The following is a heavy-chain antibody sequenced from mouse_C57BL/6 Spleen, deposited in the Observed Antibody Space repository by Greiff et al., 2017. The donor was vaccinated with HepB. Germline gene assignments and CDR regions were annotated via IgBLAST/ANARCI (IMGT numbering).Heavy chain of an antibody. Sequence: DVKLQESGPGLVKPSQSLSLTCSVTGYSITSGYYWNWIRQFPGNKLEWMGYISYDGSNNYNPSLKNRISITRDTSKNQFFLKLNSVTTEDTATYYCAREDWGSYWYFDVWGTGTTVTVSS. CDR3: AREDWGSYWYFDV. CDR1: GYSITSGYY. CDR2: ISYDGSN. J-gene: IGHJ1*03. V-gene: IGHV3-6*01. D-gene: IGHD4-1*01.